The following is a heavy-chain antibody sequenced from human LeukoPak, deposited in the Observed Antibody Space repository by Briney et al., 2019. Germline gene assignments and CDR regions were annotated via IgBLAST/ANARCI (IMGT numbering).Heavy chain of an antibody. V-gene: IGHV3-53*04. J-gene: IGHJ4*02. D-gene: IGHD5/OR15-5a*01. CDR3: ARSTYAYFDS. CDR1: GFTVRSNY. CDR2: IYSGGST. Sequence: GGSLRLSCAASGFTVRSNYISWVRQAPGKGLEWISVIYSGGSTFYADSVKGRFTVSRNTSKNTLFLQMDSLGTEDTAVYFCARSTYAYFDSWGQGSLVTVSS.